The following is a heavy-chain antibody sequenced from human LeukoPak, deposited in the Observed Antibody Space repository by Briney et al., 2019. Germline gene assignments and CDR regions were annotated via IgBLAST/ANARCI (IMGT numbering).Heavy chain of an antibody. CDR3: ARDPNGDYIGTFDM. V-gene: IGHV3-23*01. J-gene: IGHJ3*02. CDR1: EFTFSSYG. CDR2: ISGSGGST. Sequence: GGSLRLSCAASEFTFSSYGVSWVRQAPGRGLEWVSSISGSGGSTQYADSVQGRFAISRDNSKNVLYLQMNSLRAEDTAVYFCARDPNGDYIGTFDMWGRGTMVSVSS. D-gene: IGHD4-17*01.